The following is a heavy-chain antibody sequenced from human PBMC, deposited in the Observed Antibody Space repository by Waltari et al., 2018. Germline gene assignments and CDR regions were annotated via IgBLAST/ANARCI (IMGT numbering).Heavy chain of an antibody. D-gene: IGHD2-2*03. CDR1: GYAVNSGFY. CDR2: VYHDGTT. V-gene: IGHV4-38-2*01. J-gene: IGHJ4*02. Sequence: QVQLLESGPGLVKSSETLSLTCDVSGYAVNSGFYWGCIRQAPGEGLEWVATVYHDGTTFYNPSLKSRLSVSMDTSKNQISLTLKSVTAADTAVYHCSRQVLGYCTSAACRRLESWGQGTLVTVSS. CDR3: SRQVLGYCTSAACRRLES.